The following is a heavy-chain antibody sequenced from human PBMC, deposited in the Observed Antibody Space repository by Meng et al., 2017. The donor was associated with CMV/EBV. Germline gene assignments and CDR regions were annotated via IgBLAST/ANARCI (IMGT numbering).Heavy chain of an antibody. J-gene: IGHJ4*02. V-gene: IGHV4-30-4*08. D-gene: IGHD2-15*01. CDR1: GGYSSSSDYY. CDR2: IYYSGST. CDR3: ARDNSRGGLDY. Sequence: RGAGPGLVKPAQTRYITCTVSGGYSSSSDYYWGWIREPAGKGLELIVYIYYSGSTYYNPSLKSRVTKSVDTSKNQFSRKLSAVTAADTAVYYFARDNSRGGLDYWGQGTLVTVSS.